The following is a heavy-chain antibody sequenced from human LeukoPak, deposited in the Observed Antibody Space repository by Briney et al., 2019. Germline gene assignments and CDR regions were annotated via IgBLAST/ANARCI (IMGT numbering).Heavy chain of an antibody. CDR3: AKVSTSYYASGSLDSYAMDV. CDR2: ISGSGGRT. Sequence: GGSLRLSCAASGFTFSNYAMNWVRQAPGKGLEWVSGISGSGGRTYYAESVRGRFTISRDNSKNTLYLQMNTLRAEDMALYYCAKVSTSYYASGSLDSYAMDVWGPGTTVIVSS. CDR1: GFTFSNYA. D-gene: IGHD3-10*01. J-gene: IGHJ6*02. V-gene: IGHV3-23*01.